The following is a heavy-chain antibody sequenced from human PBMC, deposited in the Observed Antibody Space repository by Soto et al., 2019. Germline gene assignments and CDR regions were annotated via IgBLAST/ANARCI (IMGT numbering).Heavy chain of an antibody. D-gene: IGHD3-10*01. CDR1: GGSISSYY. CDR3: ARERITMVREVVPFDP. V-gene: IGHV4-59*01. J-gene: IGHJ5*02. Sequence: SETLSLTCTVSGGSISSYYWSWIRQPPGKGLEWIGYIYYSGSTNYNPSLKSRVTISVDTSKNQFSLKLSSVTAADTAVYYCARERITMVREVVPFDPWGQGTLVTVSS. CDR2: IYYSGST.